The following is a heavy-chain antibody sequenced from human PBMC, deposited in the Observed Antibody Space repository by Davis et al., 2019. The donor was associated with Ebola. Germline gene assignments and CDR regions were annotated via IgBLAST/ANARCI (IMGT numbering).Heavy chain of an antibody. V-gene: IGHV1-69*13. D-gene: IGHD6-19*01. J-gene: IGHJ4*02. CDR3: ATGRIAVAGPLSYYFDY. Sequence: SVKVSCKASGGTFSSYAISWVRQAPGQGLEWMGGIIPIFGTANYAQKFQGRVTITADESTSTAYMELSSLRSEDTAVYYCATGRIAVAGPLSYYFDYWGQGTLVTVSS. CDR2: IIPIFGTA. CDR1: GGTFSSYA.